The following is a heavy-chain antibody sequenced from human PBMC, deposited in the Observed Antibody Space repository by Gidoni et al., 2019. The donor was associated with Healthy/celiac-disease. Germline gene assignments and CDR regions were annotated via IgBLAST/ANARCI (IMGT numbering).Heavy chain of an antibody. J-gene: IGHJ3*02. CDR1: GFTFSSYA. Sequence: EVQLVESGGGLVQPGGSLSLSCAASGFTFSSYAMSWVRQAPGKGLEWVSAISGSGGSTYYADSVKGRFTISRDNSKNTLYLQMNSLRAEDTAVYYCAKDGAVYYDSSGYSDAFDIWGQGTMVTVSS. CDR3: AKDGAVYYDSSGYSDAFDI. D-gene: IGHD3-22*01. CDR2: ISGSGGST. V-gene: IGHV3-23*04.